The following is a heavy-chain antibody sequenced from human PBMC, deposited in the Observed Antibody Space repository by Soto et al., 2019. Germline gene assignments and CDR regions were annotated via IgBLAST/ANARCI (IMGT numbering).Heavy chain of an antibody. J-gene: IGHJ5*02. CDR3: ARDGIAAAGTFDP. D-gene: IGHD6-13*01. Sequence: QVQLQESGPGLVKPSQTLSLTCTVSGGSFSSGDYYWSWIRQPPGKGLEWIGYIYYSGSTYYNPSLKSRVTISVDTSKNQFSLKLSSVTAADTAVYYCARDGIAAAGTFDPWGQGTLVTVSS. CDR2: IYYSGST. CDR1: GGSFSSGDYY. V-gene: IGHV4-30-4*01.